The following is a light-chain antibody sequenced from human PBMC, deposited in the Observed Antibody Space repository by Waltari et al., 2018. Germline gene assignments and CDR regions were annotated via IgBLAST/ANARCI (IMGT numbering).Light chain of an antibody. V-gene: IGLV2-11*01. J-gene: IGLJ3*02. Sequence: QSALTQPRSVSGSPGQSVTIPCTGTSSDVGGYYYVSWFQQYPGKAPKLMIYDVSKRPSGVPDRFSGSKSGNTASLTISGLQAEDEADYHCCSYAGTYSRWVFGGGTRLTVL. CDR3: CSYAGTYSRWV. CDR2: DVS. CDR1: SSDVGGYYY.